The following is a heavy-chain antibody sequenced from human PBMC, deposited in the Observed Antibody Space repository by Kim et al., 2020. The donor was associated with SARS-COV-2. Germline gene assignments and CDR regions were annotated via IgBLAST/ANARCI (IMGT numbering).Heavy chain of an antibody. CDR3: ARESTELHYDDVWGSPYYYYGMDV. CDR2: INPNSGAT. D-gene: IGHD3-16*01. CDR1: GYTFIGYY. J-gene: IGHJ6*02. V-gene: IGHV1-2*04. Sequence: ASVKVSCKASGYTFIGYYMHWVRQAPGQGLEWMGWINPNSGATNYAQKFQGWVTMTRDTSISTAYMELSRLRSDDTAVYYCARESTELHYDDVWGSPYYYYGMDVWGQGTTVTVSS.